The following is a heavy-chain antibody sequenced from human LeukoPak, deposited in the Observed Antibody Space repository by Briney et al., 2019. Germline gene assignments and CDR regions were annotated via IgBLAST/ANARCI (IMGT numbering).Heavy chain of an antibody. CDR3: ARDSLSYCSGGSCYGGYNWFDP. J-gene: IGHJ5*02. Sequence: SETLSLTCTVSGGSISSSSYYWGWIRQPPGKGLEWIGSIYYSGSTYYNPSLKSRVTISVDTSKNQFSLKLSSVTAADTAVYYCARDSLSYCSGGSCYGGYNWFDPWGQGTLVTVSS. V-gene: IGHV4-39*07. CDR1: GGSISSSSYY. CDR2: IYYSGST. D-gene: IGHD2-15*01.